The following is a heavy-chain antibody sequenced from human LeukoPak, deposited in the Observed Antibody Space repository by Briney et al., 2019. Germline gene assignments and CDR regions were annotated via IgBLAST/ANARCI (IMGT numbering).Heavy chain of an antibody. D-gene: IGHD6-19*01. J-gene: IGHJ4*02. CDR3: ARAREQWLVLSGDFEY. Sequence: ASVKVSCKASGGTFSSYAISWVRQAPGQGLEWMGGIIPIFGTANYAQKFQGRVTITADESTSTAYMELSSLRSEDTAVYYCARAREQWLVLSGDFEYWGQGTLVTVSS. CDR2: IIPIFGTA. CDR1: GGTFSSYA. V-gene: IGHV1-69*13.